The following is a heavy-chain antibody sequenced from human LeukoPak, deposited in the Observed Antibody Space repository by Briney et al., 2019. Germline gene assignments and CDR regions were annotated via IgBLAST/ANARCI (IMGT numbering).Heavy chain of an antibody. CDR3: ATGRYCSASTCYERVDY. J-gene: IGHJ4*02. CDR2: ISTRSDYI. V-gene: IGHV3-21*01. Sequence: PGGSLRLSCAASGFTFSSFSMNWVRQAPGKGLEWVSSISTRSDYIYYADSVRGRFTISRDNAKNSLYLQMNSLRAEDTAVYYCATGRYCSASTCYERVDYWGQGTLVTVSS. D-gene: IGHD2-15*01. CDR1: GFTFSSFS.